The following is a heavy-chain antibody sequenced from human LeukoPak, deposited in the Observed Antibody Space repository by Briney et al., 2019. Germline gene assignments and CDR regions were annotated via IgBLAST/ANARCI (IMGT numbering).Heavy chain of an antibody. Sequence: GGSLGPSCAAPTFPFRTFIINLVRQAPGQGLAWISSIAYGGHTTDSTDSVKGRFTITRDNAKNSLFLQMNGLRADDAAIYCCVKGDYREAWGQGTLVTVSS. D-gene: IGHD4-11*01. J-gene: IGHJ5*02. CDR3: VKGDYREA. CDR1: TFPFRTFI. V-gene: IGHV3-21*01. CDR2: IAYGGHTT.